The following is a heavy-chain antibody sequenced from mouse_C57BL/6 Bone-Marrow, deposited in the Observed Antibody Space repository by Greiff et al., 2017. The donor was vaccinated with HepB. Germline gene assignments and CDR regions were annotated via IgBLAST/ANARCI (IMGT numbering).Heavy chain of an antibody. Sequence: QVTLKVCGPGILQPSQTLSLTCSFSGFSLSTFGMGVGWIRQPSGQGLEWLAHIWWDDDKYYNPALKSRLTISKDTSKNQVVLKSANVDTADTATYYCARIAYGYSLYCDVWGTGTTVTVSS. V-gene: IGHV8-8*01. CDR3: ARIAYGYSLYCDV. CDR2: IWWDDDK. CDR1: GFSLSTFGMG. J-gene: IGHJ1*03. D-gene: IGHD2-2*01.